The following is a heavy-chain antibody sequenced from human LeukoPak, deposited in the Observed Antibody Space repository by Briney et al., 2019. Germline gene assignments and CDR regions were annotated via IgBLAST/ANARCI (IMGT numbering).Heavy chain of an antibody. CDR1: GFTFSSYE. CDR2: ISDTGSTI. CDR3: ARGYYDSSGYYSSYYMDV. J-gene: IGHJ6*03. Sequence: GGSLRLSCAASGFTFSSYELNWVRQAPGKGLEWVSYISDTGSTIYYADSVEGRFTISRDNAKNSLYLQMNSLTAEDTAVYYCARGYYDSSGYYSSYYMDVWGKGTTVTITS. V-gene: IGHV3-48*03. D-gene: IGHD3-22*01.